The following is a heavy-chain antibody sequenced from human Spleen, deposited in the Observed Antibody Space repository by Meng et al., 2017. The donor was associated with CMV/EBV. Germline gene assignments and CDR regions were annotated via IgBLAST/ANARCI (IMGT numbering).Heavy chain of an antibody. Sequence: GYTFTGNYMHWVRQAPGQGLEWMGWINPNSGGTNYAQKFQGRVTMTRDTSISTAYMELSRLRSDDTAVYYCARVRDLYSSWYGLWDYWGQGTLVTVSS. CDR3: ARVRDLYSSWYGLWDY. CDR1: GYTFTGNY. J-gene: IGHJ4*02. D-gene: IGHD6-13*01. V-gene: IGHV1-2*02. CDR2: INPNSGGT.